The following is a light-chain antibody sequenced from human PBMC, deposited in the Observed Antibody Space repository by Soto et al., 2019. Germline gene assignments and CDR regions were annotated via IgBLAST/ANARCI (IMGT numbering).Light chain of an antibody. J-gene: IGKJ3*01. CDR3: QQRSNWPGT. CDR2: DAS. Sequence: EIVLTQSPATLSLSPGERAILSCRASQSVGTYLAWYQQKPGQAPMLLIYDASNRATGIPARFGGSGSGTDFTLTINSLEPEDFAVYYCQQRSNWPGTFGPGTKVDI. V-gene: IGKV3-11*01. CDR1: QSVGTY.